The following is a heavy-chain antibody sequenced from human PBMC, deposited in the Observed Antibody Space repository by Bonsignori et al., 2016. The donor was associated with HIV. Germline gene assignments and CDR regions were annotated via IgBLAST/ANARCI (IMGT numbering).Heavy chain of an antibody. V-gene: IGHV3-23*01. CDR3: AKEQWLI. D-gene: IGHD6-19*01. J-gene: IGHJ4*02. Sequence: WIRQPPGKGLEWVSAISSSGTDTYYADSVKGRFTISRDNSRGTLYLHMNSLRAEDTAVYYCAKEQWLIWGQGTLVTVS. CDR2: ISSSGTDT.